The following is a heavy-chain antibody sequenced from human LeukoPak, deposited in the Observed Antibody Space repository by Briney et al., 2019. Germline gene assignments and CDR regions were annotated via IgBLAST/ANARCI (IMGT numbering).Heavy chain of an antibody. V-gene: IGHV3-30*18. CDR1: GFTFSSYG. CDR3: AKDKYYGSGSYFDC. D-gene: IGHD3-10*01. J-gene: IGHJ4*02. Sequence: GGSLRLSCAASGFTFSSYGMHWVRQAPGKGLEWVAVISYDGSNKYYADSVKGRFTISRDNSKNTLYLQMNSLRAEDTAVYYCAKDKYYGSGSYFDCWGQGTLVTVSS. CDR2: ISYDGSNK.